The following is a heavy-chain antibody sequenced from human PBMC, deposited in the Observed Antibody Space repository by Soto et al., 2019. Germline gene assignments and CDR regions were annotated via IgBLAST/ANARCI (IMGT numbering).Heavy chain of an antibody. J-gene: IGHJ5*02. V-gene: IGHV4-34*01. D-gene: IGHD5-18*01. CDR2: INHSGST. CDR1: GGSFSGYY. CDR3: ASGAGLRAA. Sequence: PSETLSLTCAVYGGSFSGYYWSWIRQPPGKGLEWIGEINHSGSTNYNPSLKSRVTISVDTSKNQFSLKLSSVTAADTAVYYCASGAGLRAAWGQGTLVTVSS.